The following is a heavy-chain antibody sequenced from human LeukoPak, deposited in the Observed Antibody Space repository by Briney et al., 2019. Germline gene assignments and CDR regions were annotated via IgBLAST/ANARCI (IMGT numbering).Heavy chain of an antibody. J-gene: IGHJ4*02. V-gene: IGHV4-59*08. D-gene: IGHD6-19*01. CDR1: GGSISSYY. Sequence: SETLSLTCTVSGGSISSYYWSWIRQPPGKGLEWIGYIYCSGSTNYNPSLKSRVTISVDTSKNQFSLKLSSVTAADTAVYYCARLVPVAGVYYFDYWGQGTLVTVSS. CDR3: ARLVPVAGVYYFDY. CDR2: IYCSGST.